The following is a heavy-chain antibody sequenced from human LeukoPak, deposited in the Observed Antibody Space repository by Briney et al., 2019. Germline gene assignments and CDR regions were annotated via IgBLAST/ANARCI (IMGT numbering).Heavy chain of an antibody. CDR3: ARDYYYDSSGYYD. CDR1: GFTVSSNY. Sequence: GGSLRLSCAASGFTVSSNYMSWVRRAPGKGLELVSVIYSGGSTYYADSVKGRFTISRDNSKNTLYLQMNSLRAEDTAVYYCARDYYYDSSGYYDWGQGTLVTVSS. D-gene: IGHD3-22*01. V-gene: IGHV3-66*01. J-gene: IGHJ4*02. CDR2: IYSGGST.